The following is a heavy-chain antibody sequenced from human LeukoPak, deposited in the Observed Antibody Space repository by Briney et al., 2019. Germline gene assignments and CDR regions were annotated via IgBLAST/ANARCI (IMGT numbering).Heavy chain of an antibody. CDR2: IWYDESNE. CDR3: AREQSVFDNWLDP. J-gene: IGHJ5*02. CDR1: GLTFSSYA. Sequence: PGVSLRLSCAASGLTFSSYAMSWVRQAPGKGLEWVAVIWYDESNEYYADSVKGRFTVSRNNSKNTLYLQMSSLRAEDTAIYYCAREQSVFDNWLDPWGQGTLVTVSS. D-gene: IGHD3-10*01. V-gene: IGHV3-33*08.